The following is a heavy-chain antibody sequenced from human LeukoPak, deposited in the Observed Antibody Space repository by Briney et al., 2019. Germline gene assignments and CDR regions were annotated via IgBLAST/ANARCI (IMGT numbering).Heavy chain of an antibody. CDR3: AKDRIAVAGYFDY. V-gene: IGHV3-23*01. CDR1: GFTFSTYA. CDR2: IDIYGTKT. J-gene: IGHJ4*02. Sequence: PGGSLRLSCATSGFTFSTYAMTWVRQAPGKGLEWVSAIDIYGTKTNYADSVKGRFTISRDNSKNTLYLQMNSLRAEDTAVYYCAKDRIAVAGYFDYWGQGTLVTVSS. D-gene: IGHD6-19*01.